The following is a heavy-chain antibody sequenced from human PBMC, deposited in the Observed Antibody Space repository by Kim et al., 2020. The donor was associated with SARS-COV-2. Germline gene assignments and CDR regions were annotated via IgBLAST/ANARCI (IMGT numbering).Heavy chain of an antibody. CDR3: ARVLTSGWSYFDS. CDR1: GFTFSSYS. Sequence: GGSLRLSCAASGFTFSSYSMNWVRQAPGKGLEWISSISSSRTNIYYADSVKGRFTISRDNARTSLYLQMNSLRAEDTAVYYCARVLTSGWSYFDSWGQGTLVTVSS. D-gene: IGHD6-19*01. J-gene: IGHJ4*02. CDR2: ISSSRTNI. V-gene: IGHV3-21*04.